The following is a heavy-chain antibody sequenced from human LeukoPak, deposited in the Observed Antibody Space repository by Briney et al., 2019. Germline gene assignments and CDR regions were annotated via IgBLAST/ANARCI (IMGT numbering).Heavy chain of an antibody. CDR1: GFTFSSYG. Sequence: GGSLRLSCAASGFTFSSYGMHWVRQAPGKGLEWVAVISYDGSNKYYADSVKGRFTISRDNSKNTLYLQMNSLRAEDTAVYYCARDRSGSYSLGYYYYMDVWGKGTTVTVSS. CDR3: ARDRSGSYSLGYYYYMDV. J-gene: IGHJ6*03. CDR2: ISYDGSNK. V-gene: IGHV3-30*03. D-gene: IGHD3-10*01.